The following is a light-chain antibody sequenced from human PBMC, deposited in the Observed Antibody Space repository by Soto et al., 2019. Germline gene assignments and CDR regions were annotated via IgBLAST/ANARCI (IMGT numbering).Light chain of an antibody. Sequence: EIVMTQSPATLSVSPGEGATLSCMASQSVSSNLAWYQQKPGQAPRLLIFGASTRATGIPARFSGSGSGAEFSLTISALQSEDFAFYYCQQYSTWPLTFGGGTKVGIK. CDR1: QSVSSN. CDR2: GAS. J-gene: IGKJ4*01. V-gene: IGKV3-15*01. CDR3: QQYSTWPLT.